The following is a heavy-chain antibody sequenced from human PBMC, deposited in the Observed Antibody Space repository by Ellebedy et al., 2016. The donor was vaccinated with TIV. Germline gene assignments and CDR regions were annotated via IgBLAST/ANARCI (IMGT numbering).Heavy chain of an antibody. D-gene: IGHD2-21*01. CDR3: AAFSLWAVKGGGYYFDY. CDR2: IYSGGST. CDR1: GFTVSSNY. V-gene: IGHV3-53*01. Sequence: GESLKISCAASGFTVSSNYMSWVRQAPGKGLEWVSVIYSGGSTYYADSVKGRFTISRDNSKNTLYLQMNSLRAEDTAVYYCAAFSLWAVKGGGYYFDYWGQGTLVTVSS. J-gene: IGHJ4*02.